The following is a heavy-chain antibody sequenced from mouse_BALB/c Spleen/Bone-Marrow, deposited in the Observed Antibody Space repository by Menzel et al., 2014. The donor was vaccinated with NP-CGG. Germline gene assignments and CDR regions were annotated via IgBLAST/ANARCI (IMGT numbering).Heavy chain of an antibody. V-gene: IGHV14-3*02. CDR3: ARDSPYAMDY. J-gene: IGHJ4*01. CDR2: IDPANGNT. CDR1: GFNIKDTY. Sequence: EVQLQQSGAELVKPGAAVKLSCTASGFNIKDTYMHWVKQRPEQGLEWIGRIDPANGNTKYDPKFQGKATITADTSSNTAYLQLSSLTSEDTAVYYCARDSPYAMDYWGQGTSVTVSS.